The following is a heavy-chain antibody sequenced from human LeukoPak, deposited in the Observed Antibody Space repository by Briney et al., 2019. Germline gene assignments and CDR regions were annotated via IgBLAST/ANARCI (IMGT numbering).Heavy chain of an antibody. D-gene: IGHD2-15*01. V-gene: IGHV4-39*07. CDR1: GGSISSSSYY. Sequence: SETLSLTCTVSGGSISSSSYYWGWIRQPPGKGLEWIGYIYYSGSTYYNPSLKSRVTMSVDTSKNQFSLKLSSVTAEDTAVYYCARDHYCSGGSCLDYWGQGTLVTVSS. CDR3: ARDHYCSGGSCLDY. CDR2: IYYSGST. J-gene: IGHJ4*02.